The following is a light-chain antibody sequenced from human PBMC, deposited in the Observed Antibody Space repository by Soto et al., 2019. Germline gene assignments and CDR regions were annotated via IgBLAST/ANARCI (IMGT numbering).Light chain of an antibody. J-gene: IGKJ4*01. CDR2: GTS. CDR3: QYDGSSVT. Sequence: EIVVTQSPGTLSLSPGERATLSCSASQSISNDHLAWYQQKPGQAPRLLIYGTSNRATGVIADRFSGSGSGTDFTLTISRLEPEDFAGYYCQYDGSSVTFAGRNKGEIK. CDR1: QSISNDH. V-gene: IGKV3-20*01.